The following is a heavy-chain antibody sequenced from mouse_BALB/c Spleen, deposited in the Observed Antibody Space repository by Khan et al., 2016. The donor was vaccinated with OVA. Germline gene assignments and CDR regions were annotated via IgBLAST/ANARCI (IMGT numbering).Heavy chain of an antibody. J-gene: IGHJ3*01. CDR3: ARGGSSGPAWFAY. V-gene: IGHV3-6*02. CDR1: AYSITSGYF. Sequence: EVQLQESGPGLVKPSQSLSLSCSVTAYSITSGYFWNWIRQFPGNKLEWMGYIRYDGNSNYNPSLKNRISITRETSRNQFFLKLISVTPEDTATYFCARGGSSGPAWFAYGGQGTLVTVSA. D-gene: IGHD3-1*01. CDR2: IRYDGNS.